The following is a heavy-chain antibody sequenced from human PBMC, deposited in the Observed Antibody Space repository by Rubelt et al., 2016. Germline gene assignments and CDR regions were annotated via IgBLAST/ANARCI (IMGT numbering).Heavy chain of an antibody. J-gene: IGHJ4*02. CDR3: ARSCGGSYYCGTI. CDR1: GYTFTSYG. CDR2: ISAYNGNT. D-gene: IGHD1-26*01. V-gene: IGHV1-18*01. Sequence: QVQLVQSGAEVKKPGASVKVSCKASGYTFTSYGTSWVRQAPGQGLEWMGWISAYNGNTNYAQKLQGRVTRTTDTSTRTADMELRSLRSDDTAVYYCARSCGGSYYCGTIWGQGTLVTVSS.